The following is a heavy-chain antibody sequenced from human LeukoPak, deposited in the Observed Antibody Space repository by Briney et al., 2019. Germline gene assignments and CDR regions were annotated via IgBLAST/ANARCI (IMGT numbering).Heavy chain of an antibody. CDR1: GFTFSNYW. CDR2: IREDGSEK. Sequence: GGSLRLSCAASGFTFSNYWMSWVRQAPGKGLEWVANIREDGSEKYYVDSVKGRFTISRDNAKNSLSLQVNSPSAEDTAVYYCARSRSGYYEDYWGQGTLVTVSS. CDR3: ARSRSGYYEDY. D-gene: IGHD3-22*01. J-gene: IGHJ4*02. V-gene: IGHV3-7*01.